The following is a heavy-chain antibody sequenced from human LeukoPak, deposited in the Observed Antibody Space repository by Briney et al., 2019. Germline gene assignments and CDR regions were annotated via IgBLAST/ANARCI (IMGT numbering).Heavy chain of an antibody. CDR1: GVTFSGYS. CDR2: ITATSLHI. J-gene: IGHJ4*02. CDR3: ARRVPSQVITDYFDF. Sequence: GGSLRLSCAASGVTFSGYSMNWVRQAPGKGLEWVSAITATSLHIYYADSVKGRFSISRDNAKNSLFLQMNSLRAEDTAVYFCARRVPSQVITDYFDFWGQGALVTVSS. D-gene: IGHD3-16*01. V-gene: IGHV3-21*06.